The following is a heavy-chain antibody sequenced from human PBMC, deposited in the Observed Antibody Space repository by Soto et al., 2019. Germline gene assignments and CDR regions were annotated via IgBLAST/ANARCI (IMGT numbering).Heavy chain of an antibody. V-gene: IGHV1-69*13. CDR1: GGTFSSYA. Sequence: SVKVSCKASGGTFSSYAISWVRQAPGQGLEWMGGIIPIFGTANYAQKFQGRVTITADESTSTAYMELSSLRSEDTAVYYCARHRENYYYYYGMDVWGQGTTVTVSS. CDR2: IIPIFGTA. CDR3: ARHRENYYYYYGMDV. J-gene: IGHJ6*02.